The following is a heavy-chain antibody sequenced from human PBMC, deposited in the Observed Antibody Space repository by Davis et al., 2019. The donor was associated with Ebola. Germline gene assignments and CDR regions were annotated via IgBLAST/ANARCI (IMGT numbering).Heavy chain of an antibody. D-gene: IGHD3-10*01. CDR1: GGTFSSYA. CDR2: IIPIFGTA. V-gene: IGHV1-69*13. Sequence: AASVKVSCKASGGTFSSYAISWVRQAPGQGLEWMGGIIPIFGTANYAQKFQGRVTITADESTSTAYMELNSLRAEDTAVYYCAREGTIRGVNFDYWGQGTLVTVSS. CDR3: AREGTIRGVNFDY. J-gene: IGHJ4*02.